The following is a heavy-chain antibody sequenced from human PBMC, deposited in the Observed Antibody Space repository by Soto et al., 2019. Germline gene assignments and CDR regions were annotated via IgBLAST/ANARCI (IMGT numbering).Heavy chain of an antibody. Sequence: GGSLRLSCAASGFTFSSYGMHWVRQAPGKGLEWVAVISYDGSNKYYADSVKGRFTISRDNSENSLYLLMSSLRAEDTAVYYCASEVTTNRFDYWGQGTLVTVSS. D-gene: IGHD2-21*02. V-gene: IGHV3-30*03. CDR1: GFTFSSYG. CDR3: ASEVTTNRFDY. CDR2: ISYDGSNK. J-gene: IGHJ4*02.